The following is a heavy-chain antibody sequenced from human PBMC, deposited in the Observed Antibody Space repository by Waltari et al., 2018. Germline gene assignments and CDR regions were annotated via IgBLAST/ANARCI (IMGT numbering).Heavy chain of an antibody. D-gene: IGHD2-8*02. Sequence: EVQLVESGGGLVKPGGSLRLSCAASGFTFSNDWMSWVRQAPGKGLEWVGRIKSKTDGGTTDYAAPVKGRFTISRDDSKNTLYLQMNSLKTEDTAVYYCTTSGADSDYFDYWGQGTLVTVSS. CDR2: IKSKTDGGTT. J-gene: IGHJ4*02. CDR1: GFTFSNDW. V-gene: IGHV3-15*01. CDR3: TTSGADSDYFDY.